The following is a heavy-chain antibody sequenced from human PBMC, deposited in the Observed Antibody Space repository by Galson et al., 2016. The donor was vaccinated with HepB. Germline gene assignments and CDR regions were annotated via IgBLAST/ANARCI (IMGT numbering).Heavy chain of an antibody. V-gene: IGHV3-33*01. J-gene: IGHJ6*02. CDR1: GFTFSAYG. Sequence: SLRLSCAASGFTFSAYGMHWVRQAPGQGLEWVAVICHDGSNTYYADYVQGRFTITRDNPKNTLYLQMNSLRAEDTAVYYCARAFRYGFVTHYYGMDVWGQGTTVTVSS. CDR3: ARAFRYGFVTHYYGMDV. D-gene: IGHD5-18*01. CDR2: ICHDGSNT.